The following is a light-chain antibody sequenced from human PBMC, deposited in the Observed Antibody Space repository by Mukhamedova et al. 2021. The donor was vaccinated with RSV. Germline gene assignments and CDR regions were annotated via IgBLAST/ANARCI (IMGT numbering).Light chain of an antibody. Sequence: SQSVSSSYLAWYQQKPGQAPRLLIYGASSRATGIPDRFSGSGSGTDFTLTISRLEPEDFAVYYCPQYGSSQVFFGQGTKLENK. CDR2: GAS. CDR3: PQYGSSQVF. J-gene: IGKJ2*01. CDR1: QSVSSSY. V-gene: IGKV3-20*01.